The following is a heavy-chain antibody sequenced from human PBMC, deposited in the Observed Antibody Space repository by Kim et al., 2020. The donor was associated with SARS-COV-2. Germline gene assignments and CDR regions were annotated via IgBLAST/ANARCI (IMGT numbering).Heavy chain of an antibody. V-gene: IGHV3-7*03. CDR2: IKEDGSQK. J-gene: IGHJ4*02. CDR3: ARVADIY. CDR1: GFTFSSYW. Sequence: GGSLRLSCAASGFTFSSYWMTWVRQAPGKGLEYVANIKEDGSQKYYVDSVKGRFTISRDNARNSLYLQMNSLRAEDTAVNYCARVADIYWGQGTLVTVSS. D-gene: IGHD3-9*01.